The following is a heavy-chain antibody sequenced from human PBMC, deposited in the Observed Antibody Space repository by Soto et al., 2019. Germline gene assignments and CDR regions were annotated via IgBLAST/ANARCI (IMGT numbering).Heavy chain of an antibody. D-gene: IGHD3-22*01. Sequence: GGSLRLSCAASGFTFSSYAMSWVRQAPGKGLEWVSAISGSGGSTYYADSVKGRFTISRDNSKNTLYLQMNSLRAEDTAVYYCAKDTSDRLTKPYYDSSGYPPFDYWGQGTLVTVSS. CDR1: GFTFSSYA. V-gene: IGHV3-23*01. CDR2: ISGSGGST. J-gene: IGHJ4*02. CDR3: AKDTSDRLTKPYYDSSGYPPFDY.